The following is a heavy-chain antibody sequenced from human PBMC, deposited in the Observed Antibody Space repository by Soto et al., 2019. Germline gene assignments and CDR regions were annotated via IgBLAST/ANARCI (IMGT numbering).Heavy chain of an antibody. CDR2: ISYDGSNK. J-gene: IGHJ6*02. CDR3: ARTREPYYDGMDV. V-gene: IGHV3-30-3*01. Sequence: QVQLVESGGGVVQPGRSLRLSCAASGFTFSSYAMHWVRQAPGKGLEWVAVISYDGSNKYYADSVKGRFTISRDNSKNTLYLQMNSLRAEDTAVYYCARTREPYYDGMDVWGQGTTVTVSS. D-gene: IGHD1-26*01. CDR1: GFTFSSYA.